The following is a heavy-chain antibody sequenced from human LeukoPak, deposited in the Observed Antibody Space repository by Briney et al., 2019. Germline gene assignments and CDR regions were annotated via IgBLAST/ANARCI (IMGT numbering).Heavy chain of an antibody. D-gene: IGHD3-22*01. Sequence: PSETLSLTCTVSGGSISSSSYYWAWIRQPPGKGLEWVGNIHYSGSTHYNASLKSRVTISVDTSKNQFSLKLSSVTAADTAVYYCARRVAGSGYRDYWGQGTLVTVSS. CDR2: IHYSGST. CDR3: ARRVAGSGYRDY. V-gene: IGHV4-39*01. CDR1: GGSISSSSYY. J-gene: IGHJ4*02.